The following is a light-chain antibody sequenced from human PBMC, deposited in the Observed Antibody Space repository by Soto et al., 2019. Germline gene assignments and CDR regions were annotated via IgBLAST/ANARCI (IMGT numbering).Light chain of an antibody. CDR3: QQSYSTPPDT. Sequence: DIPMTQSPSSLSASVGDRVTITCRASQSISKYLNWYQQKPGQAPNLLIYAASTLQSGVPSRFSGSGSGTDFTLTIRSLQPEDFATYYCQQSYSTPPDTFGQGTKLEIK. V-gene: IGKV1-39*01. CDR1: QSISKY. J-gene: IGKJ2*01. CDR2: AAS.